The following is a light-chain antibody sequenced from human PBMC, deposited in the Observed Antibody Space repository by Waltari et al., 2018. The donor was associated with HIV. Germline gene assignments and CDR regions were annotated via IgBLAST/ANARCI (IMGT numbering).Light chain of an antibody. CDR3: LQTYRAPLT. V-gene: IGKV4-1*01. J-gene: IGKJ3*01. CDR1: RNILYNSDNKNY. Sequence: DIIMTQSPDSLAVSLGERVTINCKSSRNILYNSDNKNYLAWYQQKAGQAPRVLISWAATRPVGVPSSIRTFGVPERFSGSGSGTNFSLTISSLQQEDFATYYCLQTYRAPLTFGPGTRVDFK. CDR2: WAA.